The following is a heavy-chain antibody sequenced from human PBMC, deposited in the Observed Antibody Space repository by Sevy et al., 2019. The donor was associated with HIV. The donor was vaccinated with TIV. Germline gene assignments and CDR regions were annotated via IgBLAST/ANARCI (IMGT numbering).Heavy chain of an antibody. Sequence: GGSLRLSCAASGFTFSSYDMHWVRQATGKGLEWVSAIGTAGDTYYTGSVKGRFTISRENAKNYLYLQMNSLRAGDTGVYYCASSNSSGWYHWGQGTLVTVSS. CDR1: GFTFSSYD. J-gene: IGHJ5*02. V-gene: IGHV3-13*01. CDR2: IGTAGDT. CDR3: ASSNSSGWYH. D-gene: IGHD6-19*01.